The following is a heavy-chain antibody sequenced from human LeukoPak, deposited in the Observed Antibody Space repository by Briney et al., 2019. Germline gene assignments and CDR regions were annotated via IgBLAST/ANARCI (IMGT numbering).Heavy chain of an antibody. V-gene: IGHV3-23*01. CDR1: GFTFSSYA. CDR3: AKDLEGWLQSSYYFDY. Sequence: PGGSLRLSCAASGFTFSSYAMSWVRQAPGKGLEWVSAISGSGGSTYYADSVKGRFTISRDNSKNTLYLQMNSLRAEDTAVYYCAKDLEGWLQSSYYFDYWGQGTLVTVSS. J-gene: IGHJ4*02. CDR2: ISGSGGST. D-gene: IGHD5-24*01.